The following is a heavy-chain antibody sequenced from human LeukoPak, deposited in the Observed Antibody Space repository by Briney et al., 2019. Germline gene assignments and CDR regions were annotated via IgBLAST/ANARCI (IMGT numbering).Heavy chain of an antibody. CDR3: ARDLPDGADY. CDR1: GGTFSSYA. CDR2: IVPIFGTA. D-gene: IGHD1-14*01. V-gene: IGHV1-69*01. J-gene: IGHJ4*02. Sequence: ASVKVSCTASGGTFSSYAISWVRQAAGHGLEWMGGIVPIFGTANYAQKFQGRVTITADESTSTAYMELSSLRSEDTAVYYCARDLPDGADYWGQGTLVTVSS.